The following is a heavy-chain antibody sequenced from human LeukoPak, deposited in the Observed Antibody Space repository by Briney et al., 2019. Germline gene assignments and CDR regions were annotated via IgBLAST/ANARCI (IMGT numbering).Heavy chain of an antibody. CDR3: AKEGGSSGWYDGINYYYGMDV. V-gene: IGHV3-9*01. Sequence: GRSLRLSCAASGFTFDDYAMHWVRQAPGKGLEWVSGISWNSGSIGYADSVKGRFTISRDNAKNSLYLQMNSLRAEDTALYYCAKEGGSSGWYDGINYYYGMDVWGQGTTVTVSS. CDR2: ISWNSGSI. J-gene: IGHJ6*02. D-gene: IGHD6-19*01. CDR1: GFTFDDYA.